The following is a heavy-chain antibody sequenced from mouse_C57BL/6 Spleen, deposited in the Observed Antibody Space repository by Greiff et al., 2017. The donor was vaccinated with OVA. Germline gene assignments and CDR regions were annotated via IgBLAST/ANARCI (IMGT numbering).Heavy chain of an antibody. J-gene: IGHJ2*01. V-gene: IGHV1-82*01. Sequence: VQLQQSGPELVKPGASVKISCKASGYAFSSSWMNWVKQRPGKGLEWIGRIYPGDGDTNYNGKFKGKATLTADKSSSTAYMQLCSLTSEDSAVYFCARDDGYGYWGQGATLTVSS. CDR1: GYAFSSSW. D-gene: IGHD2-3*01. CDR3: ARDDGYGY. CDR2: IYPGDGDT.